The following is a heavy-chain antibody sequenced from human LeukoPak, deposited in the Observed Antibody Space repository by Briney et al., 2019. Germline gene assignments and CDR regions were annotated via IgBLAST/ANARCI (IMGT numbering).Heavy chain of an antibody. CDR2: IYPGGGVI. V-gene: IGHV3-48*04. Sequence: GGSLRLSCAASGFTFSSYVMSWVRQAPGKGLECVAYIYPGGGVIYYADSVKGRFTIFRDNTKNSLYLQMSSLRAEDTAIYYCARDYHNKGHDYWGPGTLVTVSS. CDR1: GFTFSSYV. D-gene: IGHD2/OR15-2a*01. CDR3: ARDYHNKGHDY. J-gene: IGHJ4*02.